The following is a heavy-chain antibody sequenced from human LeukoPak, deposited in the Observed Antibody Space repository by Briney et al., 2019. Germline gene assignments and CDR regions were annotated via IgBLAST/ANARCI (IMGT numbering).Heavy chain of an antibody. J-gene: IGHJ4*02. CDR3: TNSDDYGDY. Sequence: PGGPLRLSCAASGFIFGDYAMHWVRQAPGKGLEWVAAIAFDDTDRYYIDSVKGRFTISRDDSKNTLYLHMTSLRAEDTAVYYCTNSDDYGDYWGQGTLVTVSS. CDR1: GFIFGDYA. V-gene: IGHV3-30*04. CDR2: IAFDDTDR.